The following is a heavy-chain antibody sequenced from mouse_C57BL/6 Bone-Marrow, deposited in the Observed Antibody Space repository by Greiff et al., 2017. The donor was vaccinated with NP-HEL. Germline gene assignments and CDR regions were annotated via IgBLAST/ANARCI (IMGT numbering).Heavy chain of an antibody. CDR3: ARQRCPEGYFDV. V-gene: IGHV5-15*01. CDR1: GFTFSDYG. CDR2: ISNLAYSI. J-gene: IGHJ1*03. Sequence: VQLQQSGGGLVQPGGSLKLSCAASGFTFSDYGMAWVRQAPRKGPEWVAFISNLAYSIYYADTVTGRFTISSENAKNTLYLEMSSLRSEDTAMYYCARQRCPEGYFDVWGTGTTVTVSS.